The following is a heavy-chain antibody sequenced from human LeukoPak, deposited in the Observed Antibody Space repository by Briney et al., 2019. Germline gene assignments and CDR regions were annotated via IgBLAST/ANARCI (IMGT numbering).Heavy chain of an antibody. V-gene: IGHV4-39*01. J-gene: IGHJ5*02. CDR1: GGSISSSSYY. CDR3: ARRKEYQLLSFPVSVATNWFDP. CDR2: IYYSGST. Sequence: SETPSLTCTVSGGSISSSSYYWGWIRQPPGKGLEWIGSIYYSGSTYYNPSLKSRVTISVDTSKNQFSLKLSSVTAADTAVYYCARRKEYQLLSFPVSVATNWFDPWGQGTLVTVSS. D-gene: IGHD2-2*01.